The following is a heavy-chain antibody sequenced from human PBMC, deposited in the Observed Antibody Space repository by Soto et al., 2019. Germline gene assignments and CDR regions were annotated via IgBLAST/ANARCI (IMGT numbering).Heavy chain of an antibody. CDR1: GGSISSGDYS. CDR3: ARCHYDSSLYSY. CDR2: IYHSGST. J-gene: IGHJ4*02. D-gene: IGHD3-22*01. V-gene: IGHV4-30-2*01. Sequence: QLQLQESGSGLVKPSQTLSLTCAVSGGSISSGDYSWSWIRQPPGKGLEWIGYIYHSGSTYYNPSRKSRVSISLDTSKNQFSLMLTSVTAADTAVYYCARCHYDSSLYSYWGRGTLVTVSS.